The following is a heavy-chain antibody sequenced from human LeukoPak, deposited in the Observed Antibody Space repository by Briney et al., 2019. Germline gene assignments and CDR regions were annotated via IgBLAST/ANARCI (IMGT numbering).Heavy chain of an antibody. V-gene: IGHV3-30*04. J-gene: IGHJ4*02. Sequence: GGSLRLSCAASGFTFSSYAMHWVRQAPGKGLEWVAVISYDGSNKYYADSVKGRFTISRDNSKNTLYLQMNSLRAEDTAVYYCARRPYSYYFDYWGQGTLVTVSS. CDR1: GFTFSSYA. D-gene: IGHD4-11*01. CDR2: ISYDGSNK. CDR3: ARRPYSYYFDY.